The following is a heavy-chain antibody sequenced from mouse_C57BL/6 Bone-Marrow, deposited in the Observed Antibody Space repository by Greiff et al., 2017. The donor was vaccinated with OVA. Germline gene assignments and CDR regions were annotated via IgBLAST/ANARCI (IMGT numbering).Heavy chain of an antibody. J-gene: IGHJ2*01. CDR1: GYTFTSYW. D-gene: IGHD6-1*01. V-gene: IGHV1-69*01. CDR3: ARSWSLFDY. Sequence: VKLQQPGAELVMPGASVKLSCKASGYTFTSYWMHWVKQRPGQGLEWIGEIDPSDSYTNYNQKFKGKSTLTVDKSSSTAYMQLSSLTSEDSAVYYCARSWSLFDYWGQGTTLTVSS. CDR2: IDPSDSYT.